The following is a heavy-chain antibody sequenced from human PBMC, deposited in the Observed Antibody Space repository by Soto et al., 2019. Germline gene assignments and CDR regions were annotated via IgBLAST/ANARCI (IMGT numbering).Heavy chain of an antibody. V-gene: IGHV3-21*01. CDR1: GFTFSSYS. CDR2: ISSSSSYI. Sequence: LRLSCAASGFTFSSYSMNWVRQAPGKGLEWVSSISSSSSYIYYADSVKGRFTISRDNAKNSLYLQMNSLRAEDTAFFYCARDYDSSGYYNDAFDIWGQGTMVTVSS. CDR3: ARDYDSSGYYNDAFDI. J-gene: IGHJ3*02. D-gene: IGHD3-22*01.